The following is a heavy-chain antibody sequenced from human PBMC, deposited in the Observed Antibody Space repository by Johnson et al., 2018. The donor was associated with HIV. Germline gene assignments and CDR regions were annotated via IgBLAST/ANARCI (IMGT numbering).Heavy chain of an antibody. CDR1: GFTFSNYW. J-gene: IGHJ3*02. Sequence: VQLVESGGGLVQPGGSLRLSCAASGFTFSNYWMTWVRQAPGKGLEWVANIKQDGSEKYYVDSLKGRFTISRDNAKNSLYLQMNSLRAEDTAVYYCATFGGGSFHAFDIWGQGTMVTVSS. CDR3: ATFGGGSFHAFDI. V-gene: IGHV3-7*05. CDR2: IKQDGSEK. D-gene: IGHD1-26*01.